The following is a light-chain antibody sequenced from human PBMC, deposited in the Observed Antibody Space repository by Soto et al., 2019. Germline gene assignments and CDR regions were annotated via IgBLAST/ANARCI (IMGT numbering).Light chain of an antibody. J-gene: IGLJ1*01. Sequence: QSAVAQPASVSGSPGHSITISCTGTSGDIGSYNRVSWYQQHPGKAPKLIIYEVTDRPSGVSNRFSGSKSGNTASLTISGLQAEDEAEYYCSSYTNINTRACVFGTGTKVTVL. CDR2: EVT. CDR3: SSYTNINTRACV. CDR1: SGDIGSYNR. V-gene: IGLV2-14*01.